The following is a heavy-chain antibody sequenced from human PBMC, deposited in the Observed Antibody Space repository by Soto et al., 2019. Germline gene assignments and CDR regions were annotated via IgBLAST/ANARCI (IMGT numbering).Heavy chain of an antibody. D-gene: IGHD2-8*01. Sequence: QLQLQESGPGLVKPSETLSLTCTVSGGSISSSSYNWGWIRQPPGKGLEWIGSIYYSGSTYYNPSLKSRVTISVDASKNHFSLKLSSVTAADTAVYYCARGGNGYYGLDVWGQGTTVTVSS. CDR1: GGSISSSSYN. V-gene: IGHV4-39*02. CDR3: ARGGNGYYGLDV. CDR2: IYYSGST. J-gene: IGHJ6*02.